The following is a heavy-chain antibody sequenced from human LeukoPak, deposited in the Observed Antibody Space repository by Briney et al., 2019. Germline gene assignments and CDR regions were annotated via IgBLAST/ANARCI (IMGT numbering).Heavy chain of an antibody. CDR3: ARSPRWLYFDY. D-gene: IGHD5-12*01. Sequence: SETLSLTCLVSSGSVSSYYWTWIRQPPGKGLEWIGYVSYSGSTNYNPSLKSRVTMSVDTSQNRFSLKLSSVTAADTAVYYCARSPRWLYFDYWGQGTLVTVSS. CDR1: SGSVSSYY. V-gene: IGHV4-59*02. J-gene: IGHJ4*02. CDR2: VSYSGST.